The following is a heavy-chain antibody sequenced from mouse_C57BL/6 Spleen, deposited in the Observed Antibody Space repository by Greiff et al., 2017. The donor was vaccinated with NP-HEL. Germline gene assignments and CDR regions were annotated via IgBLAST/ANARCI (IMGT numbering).Heavy chain of an antibody. J-gene: IGHJ3*01. V-gene: IGHV1-74*01. Sequence: QVPLQHPSAAVVHPFSSFNVSCKASGYTFTSYWMHWVKQRPGQGLEWIGRIHPSDSDTNYNQKFKGKATLTVDKSSSTAYMQLSSLTSEDSAVYYCAIPDSSGAWFAYWGQGTLVTVSA. CDR1: GYTFTSYW. CDR3: AIPDSSGAWFAY. CDR2: IHPSDSDT. D-gene: IGHD3-2*02.